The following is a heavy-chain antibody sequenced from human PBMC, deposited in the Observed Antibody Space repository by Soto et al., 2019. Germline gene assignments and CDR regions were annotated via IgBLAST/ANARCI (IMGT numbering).Heavy chain of an antibody. CDR2: ISYDGSNK. CDR3: ARAPTVVTPNFDY. V-gene: IGHV3-30-3*01. J-gene: IGHJ4*02. Sequence: QVQLVESGGGVVQPGRSLRLSCAASGFTFSSYAMHWVRQAPGKGLEWVAVISYDGSNKYYADSVKGRFTISRDNSKNPLYLQMNSLRAEDTAVYYCARAPTVVTPNFDYWGQGTLVTVSS. D-gene: IGHD2-21*02. CDR1: GFTFSSYA.